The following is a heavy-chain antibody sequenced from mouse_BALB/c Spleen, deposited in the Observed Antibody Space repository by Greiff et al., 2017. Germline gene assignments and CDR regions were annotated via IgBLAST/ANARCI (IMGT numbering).Heavy chain of an antibody. Sequence: VQLQQSGPELMKPGASVKISCKASGYSFTSYYMHWVKQSHGKSLEWIGYIDPFNGGTSYNQKFKGKATLTVDKSSSTAYMHLSSLTSEDSAVYYCARHYRYDVSYFDYWGQGTTLTVSS. J-gene: IGHJ2*01. D-gene: IGHD2-14*01. V-gene: IGHV1S135*01. CDR3: ARHYRYDVSYFDY. CDR2: IDPFNGGT. CDR1: GYSFTSYY.